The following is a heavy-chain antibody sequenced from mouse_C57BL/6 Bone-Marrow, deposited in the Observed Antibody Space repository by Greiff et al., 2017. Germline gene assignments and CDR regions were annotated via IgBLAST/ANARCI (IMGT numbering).Heavy chain of an antibody. CDR3: AKGLHDY. D-gene: IGHD3-3*01. CDR2: IYPSDSET. CDR1: GYTFTSYW. Sequence: QVQLQQSGAELVRPGSSVKLFCKASGYTFTSYWMDWVKPRPGQGLEWIGNIYPSDSETHYNQKFKDKATLTVDKSSSTAYMQLSSLTSEDSAGYYCAKGLHDYWGQGTTLTVSS. J-gene: IGHJ2*01. V-gene: IGHV1-61*01.